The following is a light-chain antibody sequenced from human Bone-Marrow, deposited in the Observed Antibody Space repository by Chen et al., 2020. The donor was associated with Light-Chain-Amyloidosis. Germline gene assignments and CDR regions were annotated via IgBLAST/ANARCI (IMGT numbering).Light chain of an antibody. J-gene: IGKJ2*01. CDR3: QQYGGSPPYT. CDR1: QSVSSTY. V-gene: IGKV3-20*01. CDR2: GAS. Sequence: EIVLTQSPGTLSLSPGERATLPCRASQSVSSTYLAWSQQEPGQAPRLLSYGASSRATGIPDRCSGSGSGTDFPLTISRLEPEDFAGYYCQQYGGSPPYTFGQGTKLEIK.